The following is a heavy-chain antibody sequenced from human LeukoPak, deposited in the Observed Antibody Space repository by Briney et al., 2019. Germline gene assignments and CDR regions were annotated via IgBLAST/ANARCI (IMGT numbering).Heavy chain of an antibody. CDR1: GFTFSSYS. J-gene: IGHJ4*02. D-gene: IGHD3-3*01. V-gene: IGHV3-21*01. CDR3: GTSGTIFGVVIIPGPFDY. CDR2: ISSSSSYI. Sequence: GGSLRLSCAGSGFTFSSYSMNWVRQAPGKGLEWVSSISSSSSYIYYADSVKGRFTISRDNAKNSLYLQMNSLRAEDTAVYYCGTSGTIFGVVIIPGPFDYWGQGTLVTVSS.